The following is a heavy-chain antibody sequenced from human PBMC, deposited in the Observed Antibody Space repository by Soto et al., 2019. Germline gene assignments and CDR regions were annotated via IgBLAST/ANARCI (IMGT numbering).Heavy chain of an antibody. J-gene: IGHJ4*02. Sequence: SVKVSCKASGGTFNNYAISWVRQAPGQGLEWVGGIIPIFGTADYAQKFQGRVTITADESTSTAYMELSSLRSEDTAVYYCVRVAISSSSSYWGQGTLVTVSS. D-gene: IGHD6-6*01. CDR3: VRVAISSSSSY. CDR1: GGTFNNYA. V-gene: IGHV1-69*13. CDR2: IIPIFGTA.